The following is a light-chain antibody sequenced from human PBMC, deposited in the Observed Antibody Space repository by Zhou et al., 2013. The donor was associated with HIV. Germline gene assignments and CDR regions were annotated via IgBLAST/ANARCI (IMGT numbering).Light chain of an antibody. CDR1: QSINNW. CDR2: QAS. CDR3: QHYSYYLNS. J-gene: IGKJ2*03. V-gene: IGKV1-5*03. Sequence: DIQMTQSPFTLSASVGERVTISCRASQSINNWLAWYQQRPGTAPKLLIYQASSLESGVPSRFSGSGSGTEFTLTISSLQPDDFATYYCQHYSYYLNSFGQGTKLEIK.